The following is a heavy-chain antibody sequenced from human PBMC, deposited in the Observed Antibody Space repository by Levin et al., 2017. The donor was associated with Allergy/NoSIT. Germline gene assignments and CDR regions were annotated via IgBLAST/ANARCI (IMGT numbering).Heavy chain of an antibody. J-gene: IGHJ6*02. Sequence: GESLKISCAASGFTFSNAWMSWVRQAPGKGLEWVGRIKSKTDGGTTDYAAPVKGRFTISRDDSKNTLYLQMNSLKTEDTAVYYCTTVRVRGVPIGPGYYYGMDVWGQGTTVTVSS. D-gene: IGHD3-10*01. V-gene: IGHV3-15*01. CDR3: TTVRVRGVPIGPGYYYGMDV. CDR2: IKSKTDGGTT. CDR1: GFTFSNAW.